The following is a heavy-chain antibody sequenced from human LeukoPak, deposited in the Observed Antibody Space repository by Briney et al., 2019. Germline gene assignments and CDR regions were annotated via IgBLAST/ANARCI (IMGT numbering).Heavy chain of an antibody. CDR2: IYHTGIT. J-gene: IGHJ5*02. D-gene: IGHD3-10*02. Sequence: SETLSLTCTVPGGSISGYYWSWIRQPPGKGLEWIGHIYHTGITYNNPSLKSRVTISVDRSKNQFSLELTSVTAADTAVYYCAREMLDNHWFDPWGQGTLVTVSS. CDR1: GGSISGYY. V-gene: IGHV4-59*12. CDR3: AREMLDNHWFDP.